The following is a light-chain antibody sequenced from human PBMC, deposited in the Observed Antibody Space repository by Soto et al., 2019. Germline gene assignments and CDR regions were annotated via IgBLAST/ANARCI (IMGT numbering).Light chain of an antibody. CDR1: QSISSW. J-gene: IGKJ1*01. CDR3: QEYNSYPWT. V-gene: IGKV1-5*03. Sequence: DIQMTQSPSTLSASVGDRVTITCRASQSISSWLAWYQQKPGKAPKLLMYKASSLESGVPSRFSGSGSGTEFTLTISGLQPDEFATYYSQEYNSYPWTFGQGTKVEIK. CDR2: KAS.